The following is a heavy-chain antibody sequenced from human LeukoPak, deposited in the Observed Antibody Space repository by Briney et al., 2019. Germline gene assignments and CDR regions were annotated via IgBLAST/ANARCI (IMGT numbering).Heavy chain of an antibody. V-gene: IGHV3-7*03. D-gene: IGHD3-22*01. CDR2: IKQDGSEK. Sequence: PGGSLRLSCAASGFTFSSYWMNWVRQAPGKGLEWVANIKQDGSEKYYVDSVNGRFTISRDNAKNSLYLQMSSLRAEDTAVYYCAREGSYYDSSGYYSSFDYWGQGTLVTVSS. CDR1: GFTFSSYW. CDR3: AREGSYYDSSGYYSSFDY. J-gene: IGHJ4*02.